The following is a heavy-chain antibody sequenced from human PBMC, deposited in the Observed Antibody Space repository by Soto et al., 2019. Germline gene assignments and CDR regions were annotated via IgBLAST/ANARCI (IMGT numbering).Heavy chain of an antibody. Sequence: QVQLQESGPGLVTPSETLSLTCTVSGGSISSYYWSWIRQPPGKGLEWIGYIYYIASTNYNPSLKSRVTISVDTSKTQFSLKLSSVTAADTAVYYCARRYGYSFDYWGQGTLVTVSS. CDR2: IYYIAST. J-gene: IGHJ4*02. D-gene: IGHD1-1*01. CDR1: GGSISSYY. V-gene: IGHV4-59*08. CDR3: ARRYGYSFDY.